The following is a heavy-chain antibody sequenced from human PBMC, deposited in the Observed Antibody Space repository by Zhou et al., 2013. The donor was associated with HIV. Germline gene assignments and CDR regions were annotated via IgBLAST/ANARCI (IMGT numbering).Heavy chain of an antibody. V-gene: IGHV1-69*18. Sequence: QVQLVQSGAEVKEPGSSVKVSCKASGGTFSNYAISWVRQAPGQGLEWMGRIIPLFGTPNYAQKFQGRVTITADESTSTAYMELSSLRSEDTAVYYCARGYYYDSSGYAFDLWGQGTMVTVSS. D-gene: IGHD3-22*01. CDR2: IIPLFGTP. J-gene: IGHJ3*01. CDR1: GGTFSNYA. CDR3: ARGYYYDSSGYAFDL.